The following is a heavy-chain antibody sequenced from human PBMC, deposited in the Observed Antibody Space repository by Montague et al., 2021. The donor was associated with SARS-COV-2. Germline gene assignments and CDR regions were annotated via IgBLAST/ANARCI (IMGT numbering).Heavy chain of an antibody. D-gene: IGHD3-22*01. CDR3: ARGPRITMIVGVITDIWFDP. J-gene: IGHJ5*02. CDR2: INHSGST. CDR1: GGSVSDYY. V-gene: IGHV4-34*01. Sequence: SETLSLTCAVYGGSVSDYYWSWIRQPPGKGLEWIGEINHSGSTNYNPSLKSRVTTSVDTSKNQFSLKLTPVTAADTAVYYCARGPRITMIVGVITDIWFDPWGQGTLVTVAS.